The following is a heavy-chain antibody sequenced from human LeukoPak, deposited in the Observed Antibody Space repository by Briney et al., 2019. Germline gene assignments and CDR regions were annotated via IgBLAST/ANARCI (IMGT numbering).Heavy chain of an antibody. D-gene: IGHD3-10*01. CDR1: GYSFTSYW. V-gene: IGHV5-51*01. CDR3: ARGGAGFGEFEPYFDY. CDR2: IYPGDSDT. J-gene: IGHJ4*02. Sequence: GESLKISCKGSGYSFTSYWIGWVRQMPGKDLEWMGIIYPGDSDTRYSPSFQGQVTISADKSISTAYLQWSSLKASDTAMYYCARGGAGFGEFEPYFDYWGQGTLVTVSS.